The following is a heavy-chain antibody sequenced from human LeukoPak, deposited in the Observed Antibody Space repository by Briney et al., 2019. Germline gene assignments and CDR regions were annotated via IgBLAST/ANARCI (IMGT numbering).Heavy chain of an antibody. V-gene: IGHV1-69*06. D-gene: IGHD2-8*01. CDR2: IIPFFGTA. CDR3: AREMGVYYFDY. J-gene: IGHJ4*02. CDR1: GNSFSNYA. Sequence: GASVKVSCKTSGNSFSNYAISWVRQAPGQVLEWMGGIIPFFGTANYAQKFQGRVTITADKSTSTAYMELSSLRSEDTAVYYCAREMGVYYFDYWGQGTLVTVSS.